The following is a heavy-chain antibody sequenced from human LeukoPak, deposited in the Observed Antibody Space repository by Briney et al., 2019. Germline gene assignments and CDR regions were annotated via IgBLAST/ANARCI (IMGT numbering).Heavy chain of an antibody. CDR3: ARRVLRYFDWLLSPYFDY. J-gene: IGHJ4*02. CDR1: GGSFSGYY. V-gene: IGHV4-34*01. Sequence: PSETLSLTCAVYGGSFSGYYWSWIRQPPGKGLEWIGEINHSGSTNYNPSLKSRVTISVDTSKNQFSLKLSSVTAADTAVYYCARRVLRYFDWLLSPYFDYWGQGTPVTVSS. D-gene: IGHD3-9*01. CDR2: INHSGST.